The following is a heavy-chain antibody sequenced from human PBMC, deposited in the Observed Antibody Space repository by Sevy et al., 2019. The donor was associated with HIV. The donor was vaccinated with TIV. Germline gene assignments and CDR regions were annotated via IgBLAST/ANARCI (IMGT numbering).Heavy chain of an antibody. J-gene: IGHJ3*02. Sequence: GGSLRLSCAASGFTFRSYSMNWVRQAPGKGLEWVSSISTSSSYIYYADSLKGRFTISIDNAKNSLYLQMNSLRVEDTAVYYCARTNDYGVLCAFDIWGHGTMVTVSS. D-gene: IGHD4-17*01. CDR2: ISTSSSYI. CDR1: GFTFRSYS. V-gene: IGHV3-21*01. CDR3: ARTNDYGVLCAFDI.